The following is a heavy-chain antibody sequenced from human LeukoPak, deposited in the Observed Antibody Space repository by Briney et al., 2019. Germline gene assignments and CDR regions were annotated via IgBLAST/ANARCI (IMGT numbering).Heavy chain of an antibody. CDR3: AEDVGRTGTNCFDP. J-gene: IGHJ5*02. CDR1: GDTFTANY. CDR2: INLNTGYT. Sequence: GASVKVSCKPSGDTFTANYLHWVRQAPGQGLEWLGWINLNTGYTEYAQKFQGRVTMTRDTSTSSAFMELSRLRSDDTAVYFCAEDVGRTGTNCFDPWGQGTLVTVSS. V-gene: IGHV1-2*02. D-gene: IGHD1-1*01.